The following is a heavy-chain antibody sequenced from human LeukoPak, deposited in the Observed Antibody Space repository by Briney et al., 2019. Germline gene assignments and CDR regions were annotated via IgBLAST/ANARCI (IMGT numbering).Heavy chain of an antibody. D-gene: IGHD5-12*01. CDR2: IYFTGST. Sequence: SETLSLTCTASGGSISGYYWSWIRQPPGKGLEWIGYIYFTGSTNYNPSLKSRITISVETSANKFSLHLSSVTAADTAVYYCARRGYSGYERFDYWGQGTLVTVSA. J-gene: IGHJ4*02. CDR3: ARRGYSGYERFDY. V-gene: IGHV4-59*08. CDR1: GGSISGYY.